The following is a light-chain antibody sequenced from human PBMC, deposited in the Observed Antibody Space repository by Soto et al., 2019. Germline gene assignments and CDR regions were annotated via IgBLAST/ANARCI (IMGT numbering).Light chain of an antibody. V-gene: IGKV3-15*01. J-gene: IGKJ4*01. CDR3: QQYNNWPPLT. CDR1: QSVSSN. Sequence: EIVMTQSPATLSVSPGERATLSCRASQSVSSNLAWYQQKPGQAPRLLIYGASTRATGIPATFSGSGSGTEFTLTISSLQSEDVAVYYCQQYNNWPPLTFGGGTKVEIK. CDR2: GAS.